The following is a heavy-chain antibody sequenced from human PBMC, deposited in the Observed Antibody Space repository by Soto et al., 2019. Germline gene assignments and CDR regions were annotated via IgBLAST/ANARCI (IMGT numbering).Heavy chain of an antibody. J-gene: IGHJ4*02. V-gene: IGHV5-51*01. CDR3: ARKDIAGNSVDF. D-gene: IGHD6-13*01. CDR2: IYPGDSDT. Sequence: PXEXLKISCKSSGYXFTTYWIVWVRHMPGKGLECIGIIYPGDSDTRYSPSFQGQVTISADKSISTAYLQWSSLKASDSAMFYCARKDIAGNSVDFWGQGTLGTVSS. CDR1: GYXFTTYW.